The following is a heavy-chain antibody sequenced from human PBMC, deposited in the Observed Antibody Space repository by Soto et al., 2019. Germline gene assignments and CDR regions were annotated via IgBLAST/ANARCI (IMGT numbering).Heavy chain of an antibody. CDR1: GFTFGNYG. Sequence: GGSLRLSCAASGFTFGNYGMNWVRQAPGKGLEWVSGISGGGGSTYYADSAKGRFTISRDPSKNTIFLEMNSLRAEDTAVYYCAKGFIVVVTVIRPDDAFDAWGQGTLVTVSS. J-gene: IGHJ5*01. V-gene: IGHV3-23*01. CDR3: AKGFIVVVTVIRPDDAFDA. CDR2: ISGGGGST. D-gene: IGHD2-21*02.